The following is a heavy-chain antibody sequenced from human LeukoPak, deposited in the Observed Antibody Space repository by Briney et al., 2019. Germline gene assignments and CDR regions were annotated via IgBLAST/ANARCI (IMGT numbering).Heavy chain of an antibody. D-gene: IGHD3-16*02. CDR2: ISSSSTYI. V-gene: IGHV3-21*01. Sequence: GGSLRLSCAASGFIFSSYSMNWVRQAPGKGLEWVSSISSSSTYIYYADSVKGRFTISRDNAKNSPYLQTNSLRAEDTAVYYCARDGERGELSLYMDYWGQGTLVTVSS. J-gene: IGHJ4*02. CDR1: GFIFSSYS. CDR3: ARDGERGELSLYMDY.